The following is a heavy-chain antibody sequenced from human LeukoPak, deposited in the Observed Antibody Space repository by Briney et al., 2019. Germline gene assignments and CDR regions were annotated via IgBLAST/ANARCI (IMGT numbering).Heavy chain of an antibody. CDR1: GFTFSSYG. J-gene: IGHJ4*02. V-gene: IGHV3-30*02. CDR3: AKVLLHTYYYGSGSFHY. CDR2: IRYDGSNK. Sequence: GGSLRLSCAASGFTFSSYGMHWVRQAPGKGLEWVTFIRYDGSNKYYADSVKGRFTISRDNSKNTLYLQMNSLRAEDTAVYYCAKVLLHTYYYGSGSFHYWGQGTLVTVSS. D-gene: IGHD3-10*01.